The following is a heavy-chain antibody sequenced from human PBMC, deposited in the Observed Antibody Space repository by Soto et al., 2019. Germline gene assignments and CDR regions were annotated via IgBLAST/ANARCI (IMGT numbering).Heavy chain of an antibody. V-gene: IGHV3-30*18. D-gene: IGHD3-22*01. CDR1: GFTFSSYG. CDR2: ISYDGSNK. J-gene: IGHJ4*01. Sequence: GGSLRLSCAASGFTFSSYGMHWVRQAPGKGLEWVAVISYDGSNKYYADSVKGRFTISRDNSKNTLYLQMNSLRAEDTAVYYCAKGRLRYYDSSGYFVYWGHGTLVTVSS. CDR3: AKGRLRYYDSSGYFVY.